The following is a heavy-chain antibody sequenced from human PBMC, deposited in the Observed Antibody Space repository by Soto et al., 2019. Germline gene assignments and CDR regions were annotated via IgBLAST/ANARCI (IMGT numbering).Heavy chain of an antibody. CDR3: ARHEVTMVRGVIRDYGMDV. V-gene: IGHV5-10-1*01. CDR1: GYSFTSYW. Sequence: PGESLKISCKGSGYSFTSYWISWVRQMPGKGLEWMGRIDPSDSYTNYSPSFQGHVTISADKSISTAYLQWSSLKASDTAMYYCARHEVTMVRGVIRDYGMDVWGQGTTVTVSS. J-gene: IGHJ6*02. D-gene: IGHD3-10*01. CDR2: IDPSDSYT.